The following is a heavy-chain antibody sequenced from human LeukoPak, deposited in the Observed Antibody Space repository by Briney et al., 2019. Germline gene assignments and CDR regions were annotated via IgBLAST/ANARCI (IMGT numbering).Heavy chain of an antibody. D-gene: IGHD5-24*01. Sequence: GGSLRLSCAASGFTFSSYAMSWARQAPGKGLEWVSAISGSGGSTYYADSVKGRFTISRDNSRNTLYLQMNSLRAEDTAVYYCAKSRRDGYNYLFDYWGQGTLVTVSS. CDR2: ISGSGGST. V-gene: IGHV3-23*01. J-gene: IGHJ4*02. CDR1: GFTFSSYA. CDR3: AKSRRDGYNYLFDY.